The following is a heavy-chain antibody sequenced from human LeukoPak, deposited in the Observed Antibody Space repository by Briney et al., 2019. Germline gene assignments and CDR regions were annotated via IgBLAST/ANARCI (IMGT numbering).Heavy chain of an antibody. J-gene: IGHJ4*02. CDR3: AREGRYYDYVWGKVDY. Sequence: SETLSLTCTVSGDSMISYYWSWIRQPPGKGLEWIGYVYYTGNTGYNPSLKSRVTISVDTSKNQFSLKLSSVTAADTAVYYCAREGRYYDYVWGKVDYWGQGTLVTVSS. CDR1: GDSMISYY. V-gene: IGHV4-59*12. D-gene: IGHD3-16*01. CDR2: VYYTGNT.